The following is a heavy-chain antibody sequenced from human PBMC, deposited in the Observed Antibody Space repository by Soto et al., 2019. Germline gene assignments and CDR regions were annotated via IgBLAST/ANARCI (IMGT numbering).Heavy chain of an antibody. J-gene: IGHJ5*02. Sequence: SGPTLVNPTQTLTLTCTFSGFSLSTSGMCVSWIRQPPGKALEWLALIDWDDDKYYSTSLKTRLTISKDTSKNQVVLTMTNMDPVDTATYYCARVNYGSGRYWFDPWGQGTLVTVSS. CDR1: GFSLSTSGMC. CDR2: IDWDDDK. CDR3: ARVNYGSGRYWFDP. V-gene: IGHV2-70*01. D-gene: IGHD3-10*01.